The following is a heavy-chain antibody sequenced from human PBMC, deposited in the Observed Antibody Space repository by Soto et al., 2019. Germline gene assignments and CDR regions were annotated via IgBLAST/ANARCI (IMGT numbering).Heavy chain of an antibody. D-gene: IGHD6-13*01. CDR3: ARGGSSSWDKLGAQDY. Sequence: ASVKVSCKASGYTFTGYYMHWVRQAPGQGLEWMGWINPNSGGTNYAQKFQGWVTMTRDTSISTAYMELSRLRSDDTAVYYCARGGSSSWDKLGAQDYWGQGTLVTVSS. V-gene: IGHV1-2*04. J-gene: IGHJ4*02. CDR1: GYTFTGYY. CDR2: INPNSGGT.